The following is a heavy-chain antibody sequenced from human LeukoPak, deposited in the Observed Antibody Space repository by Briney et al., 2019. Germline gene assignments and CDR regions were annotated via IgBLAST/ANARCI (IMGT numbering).Heavy chain of an antibody. D-gene: IGHD3-10*01. V-gene: IGHV4-34*01. J-gene: IGHJ4*02. CDR1: GGSFSGYY. Sequence: PSETLSLTCAVSGGSFSGYYWSWIRQPPGKGLEWIGKINHSGSTNYNPSLKSRVTISVDTSKNQFSLKLSSVTAADTAVYYCAVYHYGSGSYHNHPNFDYWGQGALVTVSS. CDR3: AVYHYGSGSYHNHPNFDY. CDR2: INHSGST.